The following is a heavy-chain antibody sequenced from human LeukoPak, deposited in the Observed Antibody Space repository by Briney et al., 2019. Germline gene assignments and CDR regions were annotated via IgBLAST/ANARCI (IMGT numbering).Heavy chain of an antibody. CDR3: ARGYNTAPGIAVAAYYFDY. CDR2: INHSGST. D-gene: IGHD6-19*01. J-gene: IGHJ4*02. Sequence: SETLSLTCAVCGGSFSGYYWSWIRQPPGKGLEWIGEINHSGSTNYNPSLKSRVTISVDTSKNQFSLKLSSVTAADTAVYYCARGYNTAPGIAVAAYYFDYWGQGTLVTVSS. V-gene: IGHV4-34*01. CDR1: GGSFSGYY.